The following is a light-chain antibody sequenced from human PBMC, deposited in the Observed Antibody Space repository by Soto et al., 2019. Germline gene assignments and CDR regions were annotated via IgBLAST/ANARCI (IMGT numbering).Light chain of an antibody. J-gene: IGKJ1*01. CDR2: GAS. Sequence: EIVMTQSPATLSVSPGERATLSCRASQSVSSNLARYQQKPGQAPRLLIYGASSRATGIPDRFSGSGSGTDFTLTISRLEPEDFAVYYCQQYGSSLWTFGQGTKVDIK. CDR3: QQYGSSLWT. V-gene: IGKV3-20*01. CDR1: QSVSSN.